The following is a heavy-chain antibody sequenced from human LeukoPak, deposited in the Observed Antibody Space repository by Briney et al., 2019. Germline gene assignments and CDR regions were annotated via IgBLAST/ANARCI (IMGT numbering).Heavy chain of an antibody. CDR3: AKDSSYYDILTGYYIPDY. D-gene: IGHD3-9*01. Sequence: PGGSPRLSCAASGFTFSSYAMSWVRQAPGKGLEWVSAISGSGGSTYYADSVKGRFTISRDNSKNTLYLQMNSLRAEDTAVYYCAKDSSYYDILTGYYIPDYWGQGTPVTVSS. CDR2: ISGSGGST. J-gene: IGHJ4*02. CDR1: GFTFSSYA. V-gene: IGHV3-23*01.